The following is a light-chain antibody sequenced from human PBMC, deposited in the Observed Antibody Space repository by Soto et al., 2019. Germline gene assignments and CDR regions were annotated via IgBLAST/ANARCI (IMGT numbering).Light chain of an antibody. CDR1: SSDVGGYNY. V-gene: IGLV2-8*01. Sequence: QSGLTQPPSASGSPGQSVTISCTGTSSDVGGYNYVSWYQQHPGKAPKLMIYEVSERPSGVPDRFSGSKSSNTASLTVSGLQAEDEADYYCSSYAGSNHFVFGTGTKVTVL. CDR3: SSYAGSNHFV. CDR2: EVS. J-gene: IGLJ1*01.